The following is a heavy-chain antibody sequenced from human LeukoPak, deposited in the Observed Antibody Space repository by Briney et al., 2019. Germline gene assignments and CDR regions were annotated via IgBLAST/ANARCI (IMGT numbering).Heavy chain of an antibody. CDR3: ARGGRFLEWLLSDY. J-gene: IGHJ4*02. CDR2: IKQDGSEK. Sequence: GGSLRLSCAASGFTFSSYWMSWVRQAPGKGLEWVANIKQDGSEKYYVDSVKGRFTISRDNAKNSLYLQMNSLRAEDTAVYYCARGGRFLEWLLSDYWGQGTLVTVSS. D-gene: IGHD3-3*01. V-gene: IGHV3-7*03. CDR1: GFTFSSYW.